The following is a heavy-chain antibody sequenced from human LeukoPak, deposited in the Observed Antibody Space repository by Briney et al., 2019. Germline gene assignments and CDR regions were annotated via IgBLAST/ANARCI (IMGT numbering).Heavy chain of an antibody. CDR2: IKQDGSEK. J-gene: IGHJ6*03. CDR1: GFTFSSYW. V-gene: IGHV3-7*01. Sequence: PGGSLRLSCAASGFTFSSYWMSWARQAPGKGLEWVANIKQDGSEKYYVDSVKGRFTISRDNAKNSLYLQMNSLRAEDTAVYYCARATDYYYYYYMDVWGKGTTVTVSS. CDR3: ARATDYYYYYYMDV.